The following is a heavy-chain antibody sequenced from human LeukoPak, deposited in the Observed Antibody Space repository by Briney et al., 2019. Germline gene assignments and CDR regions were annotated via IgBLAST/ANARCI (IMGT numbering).Heavy chain of an antibody. CDR3: ARDQRIPIKSGWFDP. J-gene: IGHJ5*02. Sequence: GGSLRLSCAASGFTFSSYGMHWVRQAPGKGLEWVAVIWYDGSNKYYADSVKGRFTISRDNSKNTLYLQMNSLRAEDTAVYYCARDQRIPIKSGWFDPWGQGTLVTVSS. CDR2: IWYDGSNK. V-gene: IGHV3-33*01. CDR1: GFTFSSYG. D-gene: IGHD3-10*01.